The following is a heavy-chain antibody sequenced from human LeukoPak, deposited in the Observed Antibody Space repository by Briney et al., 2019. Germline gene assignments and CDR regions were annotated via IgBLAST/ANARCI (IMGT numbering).Heavy chain of an antibody. J-gene: IGHJ4*02. CDR2: ISWNSGSI. V-gene: IGHV3-9*01. CDR1: GFTFDDYA. Sequence: GGSLRLSCAASGFTFDDYAMHWVRQAPGKGLEWVSGISWNSGSIGYADSVKGRFTISRDNAKNSLYLQMNSLRAEDTALYYCAKGVLGGNSGMNYFDYWGQGTLVTVSS. D-gene: IGHD4-23*01. CDR3: AKGVLGGNSGMNYFDY.